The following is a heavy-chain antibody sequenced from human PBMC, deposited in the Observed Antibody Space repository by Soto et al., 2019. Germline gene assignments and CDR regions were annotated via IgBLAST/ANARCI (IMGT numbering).Heavy chain of an antibody. V-gene: IGHV3-30-3*01. CDR1: GFNLVNYA. CDR3: ARVPDKSGSKEGDFDY. D-gene: IGHD3-10*01. CDR2: ISYDGDNK. J-gene: IGHJ4*02. Sequence: QVQLVESGGGVVQPGTSLRLSCTASGFNLVNYAMHWVRQAPGKGLEWVAVISYDGDNKYYADSVKGRFTVSRDNSKNTLYLQLNSLRVEDTARYYCARVPDKSGSKEGDFDYWGQGTPVAVSS.